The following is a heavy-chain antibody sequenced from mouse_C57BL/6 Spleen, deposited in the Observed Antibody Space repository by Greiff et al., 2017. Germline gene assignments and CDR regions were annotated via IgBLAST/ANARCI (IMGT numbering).Heavy chain of an antibody. CDR1: GYTFTDYE. CDR2: IDPETGGT. J-gene: IGHJ3*01. D-gene: IGHD1-1*01. V-gene: IGHV1-15*01. Sequence: VQLQQSGAELVRPGASVTLSCKASGYTFTDYEMHWVKQTPVHGLEWIGAIDPETGGTAYNQKFKGKAILTADKSSSTAYMELRSLTSEDSAVYYCTRTHYYGSSNWFAYWGQGTLVTVSA. CDR3: TRTHYYGSSNWFAY.